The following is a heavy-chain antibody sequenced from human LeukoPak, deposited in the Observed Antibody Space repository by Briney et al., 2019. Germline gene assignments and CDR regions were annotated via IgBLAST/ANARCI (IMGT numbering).Heavy chain of an antibody. J-gene: IGHJ4*02. Sequence: GGSLRLSCAASGFNFSNYNMNWVRQAPGKGLEWVSSISTSSSHIYYADSVEGRFTISRDNAKNSLYLQMNSLRADDTAVYYCARDRYGATGGQGTLVTVSS. CDR2: ISTSSSHI. V-gene: IGHV3-21*01. D-gene: IGHD4-17*01. CDR1: GFNFSNYN. CDR3: ARDRYGAT.